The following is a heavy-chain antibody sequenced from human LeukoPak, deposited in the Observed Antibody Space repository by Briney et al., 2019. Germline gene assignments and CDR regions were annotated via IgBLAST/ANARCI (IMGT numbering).Heavy chain of an antibody. J-gene: IGHJ4*02. Sequence: GGSLRLSCAASGFTFSSYGMSWVRQAPGKGLEWVSSISYSGGSTDYADSVKGGFTISRDNSKNTLYLQMNSLRAEDTAVYYCAKDPFSYNSGWNGVDYWGQGTLVTVSS. V-gene: IGHV3-23*01. D-gene: IGHD6-19*01. CDR2: ISYSGGST. CDR3: AKDPFSYNSGWNGVDY. CDR1: GFTFSSYG.